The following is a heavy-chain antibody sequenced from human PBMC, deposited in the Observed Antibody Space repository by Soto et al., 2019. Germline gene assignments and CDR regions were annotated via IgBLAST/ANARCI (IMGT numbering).Heavy chain of an antibody. D-gene: IGHD3-22*01. J-gene: IGHJ3*02. CDR3: AREGGSYDSGGYLIRGAFDI. Sequence: SETLSLTCTVSGGSVSSGDYYWSWIRQPPGKGLEWIGNIYYSGSTNYNPSLKSRATISVDTSKNQFSLKVSSATAADTAVYYCAREGGSYDSGGYLIRGAFDIWGQGTMVTVSS. V-gene: IGHV4-61*08. CDR2: IYYSGST. CDR1: GGSVSSGDYY.